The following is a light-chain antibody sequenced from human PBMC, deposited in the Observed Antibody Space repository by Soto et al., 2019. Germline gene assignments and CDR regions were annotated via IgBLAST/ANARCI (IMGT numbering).Light chain of an antibody. CDR1: QSVSSR. CDR2: GTS. J-gene: IGKJ4*01. Sequence: EIVMTQSPATLSLSPGERATLSCRASQSVSSRLAWYRQKPGQAPRLLIYGTSTRASGIPARFSGTGSGTEFNLTISSLQSEDFAVYYCQEYNKWPALSFGGGTKVDIK. CDR3: QEYNKWPALS. V-gene: IGKV3-15*01.